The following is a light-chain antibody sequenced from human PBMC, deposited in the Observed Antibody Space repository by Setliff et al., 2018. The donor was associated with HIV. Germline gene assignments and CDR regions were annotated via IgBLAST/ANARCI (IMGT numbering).Light chain of an antibody. CDR2: EVS. J-gene: IGLJ1*01. Sequence: SALTQPASVSGSPGQSITISCTGSSSDVGGYNYVSWYQQHPGKAPKLMIYEVSNRPSGVSNRFSGSKSGNTASLTISGLQAEDEVDYYCSSYTSSSTDVFGTGTKVTVL. V-gene: IGLV2-14*01. CDR1: SSDVGGYNY. CDR3: SSYTSSSTDV.